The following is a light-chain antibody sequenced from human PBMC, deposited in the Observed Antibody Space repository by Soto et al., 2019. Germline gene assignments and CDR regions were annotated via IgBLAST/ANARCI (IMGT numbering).Light chain of an antibody. CDR1: QSILHSSNNKNY. CDR3: QQCYGTQYT. J-gene: IGKJ2*01. CDR2: WAS. Sequence: DIVMTQSPDSLAVSLGERATINCKSSQSILHSSNNKNYLAWYQQKTGQPPKLLIYWASTRVSEVPNRCRGGVSGPDSTLTFSNLQAEDVAVFYCQQCYGTQYTFAQGTKLESK. V-gene: IGKV4-1*01.